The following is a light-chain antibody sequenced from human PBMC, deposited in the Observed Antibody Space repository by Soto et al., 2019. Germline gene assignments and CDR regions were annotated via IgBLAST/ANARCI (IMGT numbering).Light chain of an antibody. CDR3: SSYSGSGTYVV. V-gene: IGLV2-14*01. Sequence: QSVLTQPASVSGSPGQSITISCTGTSSDIGGYDYVSWYQQHPGKASKLMIYDVINRPSGVSNRFSGSKSANTASLTISGLQAEDEGDYHCSSYSGSGTYVVFGGGTKLTVL. J-gene: IGLJ2*01. CDR2: DVI. CDR1: SSDIGGYDY.